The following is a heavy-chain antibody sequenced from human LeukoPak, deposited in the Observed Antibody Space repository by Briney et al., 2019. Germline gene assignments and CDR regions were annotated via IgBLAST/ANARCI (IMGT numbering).Heavy chain of an antibody. Sequence: SETLSLTCTVSGASISSYYWSWVRQPTGKGLEWIGYIYYTGSTTYNPSLKSRVTISVDTSKNQFSLNLRSVTAADTAVYYYASRSGTYLDYWGQGTLVTVSS. CDR1: GASISSYY. J-gene: IGHJ4*02. CDR2: IYYTGST. CDR3: ASRSGTYLDY. D-gene: IGHD1-26*01. V-gene: IGHV4-59*12.